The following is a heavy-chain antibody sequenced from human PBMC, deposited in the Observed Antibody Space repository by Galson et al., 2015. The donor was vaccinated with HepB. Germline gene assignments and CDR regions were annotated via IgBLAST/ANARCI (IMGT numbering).Heavy chain of an antibody. J-gene: IGHJ4*02. Sequence: SVKVSCKASGYTFTNYGLAWVRQAPGQGLEWMGWTSADNGNTNSAQALQGRVTLTTDTSTGTAYMELRSLRSDDTAVYYCARDGYFDYWGQGALVTVSS. CDR1: GYTFTNYG. CDR2: TSADNGNT. V-gene: IGHV1-18*01. CDR3: ARDGYFDY.